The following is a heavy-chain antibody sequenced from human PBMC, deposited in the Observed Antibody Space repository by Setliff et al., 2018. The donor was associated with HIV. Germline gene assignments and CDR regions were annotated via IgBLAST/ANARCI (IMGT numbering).Heavy chain of an antibody. J-gene: IGHJ4*02. D-gene: IGHD6-19*01. CDR3: ARVRQQSGWFGLGS. Sequence: PGGSLRLSCAASGFTFNNYALHWVRQAPGKGLEWVALITFDGGLKYYADSVRGRFTISRGNSKKMLYLQMNSMRVEDTAVYYCARVRQQSGWFGLGSWGQGTLVTVSS. CDR1: GFTFNNYA. CDR2: ITFDGGLK. V-gene: IGHV3-30*04.